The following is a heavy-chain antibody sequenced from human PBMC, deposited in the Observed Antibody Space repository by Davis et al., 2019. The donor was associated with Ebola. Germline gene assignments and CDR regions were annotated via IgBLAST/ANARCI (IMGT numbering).Heavy chain of an antibody. Sequence: PGGSLRLSCEASGFAFSDYVLHWVRQAPGKGLEWVGLISFDGGIEKYADSVKGRFTISRDNSKKTVWLQMNSLRADDTAVYHCARAPPHGPQPVFWYFDFWGRGTLVAVSS. CDR3: ARAPPHGPQPVFWYFDF. CDR2: ISFDGGIE. D-gene: IGHD1-14*01. J-gene: IGHJ2*01. CDR1: GFAFSDYV. V-gene: IGHV3-30-3*01.